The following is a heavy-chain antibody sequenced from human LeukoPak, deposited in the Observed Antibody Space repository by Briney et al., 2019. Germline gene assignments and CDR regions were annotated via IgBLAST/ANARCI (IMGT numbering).Heavy chain of an antibody. CDR1: GGSISSGSYY. V-gene: IGHV4-61*02. J-gene: IGHJ4*02. CDR3: ARGFQAAAGVDY. D-gene: IGHD6-13*01. CDR2: IYTSGTT. Sequence: SQTLSLTCTVSGGSISSGSYYWSWIRQPAGKGLEWIGRIYTSGTTNYNPSLKSRVTISVDTSKNQFSLKLSSVTAADTAVYYCARGFQAAAGVDYWGEGTLVTVSS.